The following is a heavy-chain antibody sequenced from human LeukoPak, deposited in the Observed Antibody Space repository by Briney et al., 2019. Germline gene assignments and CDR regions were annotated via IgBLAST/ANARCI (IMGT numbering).Heavy chain of an antibody. J-gene: IGHJ4*02. CDR3: ANVNYNSGLDY. CDR1: GFTFGSYS. D-gene: IGHD3-10*01. V-gene: IGHV3-48*01. Sequence: PTGGSLRLSCVASGFTFGSYSMNWVRQAPGKGLEWVSYISSGSSIMYYADSVKGRFTISRDSSQNTLYLHMNSLRVEDTAVYYCANVNYNSGLDYWGQGTQVTVSS. CDR2: ISSGSSIM.